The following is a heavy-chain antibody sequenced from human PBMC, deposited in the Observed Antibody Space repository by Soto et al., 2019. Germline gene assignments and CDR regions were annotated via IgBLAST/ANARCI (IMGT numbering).Heavy chain of an antibody. CDR2: INHSGST. CDR3: ARAPGGYYYYYGMDV. J-gene: IGHJ6*02. D-gene: IGHD3-10*01. V-gene: IGHV4-34*01. Sequence: PSETLSLTCAVYGGSFSGYYWSWIRQPPGKGLEWIGEINHSGSTNYNPSLKSRVTISVDTSKNQFSLKLSSVTAADTAVYYCARAPGGYYYYYGMDVWGQGTTVTVS. CDR1: GGSFSGYY.